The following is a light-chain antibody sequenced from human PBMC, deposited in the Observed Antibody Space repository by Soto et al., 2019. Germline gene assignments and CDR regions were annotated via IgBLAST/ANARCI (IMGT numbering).Light chain of an antibody. CDR1: SSNIASNN. J-gene: IGLJ2*01. V-gene: IGLV1-44*01. CDR3: AACDDSLNGVV. Sequence: QPVLTQPPSASGTPGQRVTISCSGSSSNIASNNVNWYQQLPGAAPKLLIYGNNQWPSGVPDRFSGSKSGTSASLAISGLQSEDEADYHCAACDDSLNGVVFGGGTKLTVL. CDR2: GNN.